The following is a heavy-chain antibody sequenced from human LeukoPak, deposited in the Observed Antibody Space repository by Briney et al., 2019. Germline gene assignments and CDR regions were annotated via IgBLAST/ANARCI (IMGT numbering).Heavy chain of an antibody. Sequence: PSETLSLTCTVSGGSISSSSYYRGWIRQPPGKGLEWIGSIYYSGSTYYNPSLKCRVTISVDTSKNQFSLKLSSVTAADTAVYYCAIQAVAADYWGQGTLVTVSS. CDR3: AIQAVAADY. D-gene: IGHD6-19*01. V-gene: IGHV4-39*01. CDR1: GGSISSSSYY. CDR2: IYYSGST. J-gene: IGHJ4*02.